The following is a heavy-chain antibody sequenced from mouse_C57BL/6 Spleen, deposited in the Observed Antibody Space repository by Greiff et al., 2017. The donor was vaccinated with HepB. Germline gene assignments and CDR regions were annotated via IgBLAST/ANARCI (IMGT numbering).Heavy chain of an antibody. CDR3: ARSTDYGSSYDWYFDV. J-gene: IGHJ1*03. V-gene: IGHV14-3*01. Sequence: EVQLQQSVAELVRPGASVKLSCTASGFNIKNTFMHWVKQRPEQGLEWIGRIDPANGNTKYAPKFQGKATITADTSSNTAYLQLSSLTSEDTAIYYCARSTDYGSSYDWYFDVWGTGTTVTVSS. D-gene: IGHD1-1*01. CDR2: IDPANGNT. CDR1: GFNIKNTF.